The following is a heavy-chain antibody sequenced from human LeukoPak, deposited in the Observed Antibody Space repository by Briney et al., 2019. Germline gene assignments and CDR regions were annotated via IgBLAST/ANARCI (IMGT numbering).Heavy chain of an antibody. CDR2: IRYDGSNK. CDR3: ARAASSWYRYFQH. CDR1: GFTFSSYG. D-gene: IGHD6-13*01. J-gene: IGHJ1*01. V-gene: IGHV3-30*02. Sequence: GGSLRLSCAASGFTFSSYGMHWVRQAPGKGLEWVAFIRYDGSNKYYADSVKGRFTISRDNSKNTLYLQMNSLRAEDTAVYYCARAASSWYRYFQHWGQGTLVTVSS.